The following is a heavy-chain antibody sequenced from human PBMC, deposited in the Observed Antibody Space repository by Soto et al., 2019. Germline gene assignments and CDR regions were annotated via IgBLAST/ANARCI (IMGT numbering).Heavy chain of an antibody. CDR3: RSSTSCYDDSCVDV. J-gene: IGHJ6*02. V-gene: IGHV4-59*01. CDR1: GGSISNYY. CDR2: VYYSGNT. D-gene: IGHD2-2*01. Sequence: SETLSLTCTISGGSISNYYWTWIRQTPGKGLEWIGYVYYSGNTNYNPSLKSRVSISVDMSKNQFSLELSSVTAADTAMYYCRSSTSCYDDSCVDVWGQGSMVTVSS.